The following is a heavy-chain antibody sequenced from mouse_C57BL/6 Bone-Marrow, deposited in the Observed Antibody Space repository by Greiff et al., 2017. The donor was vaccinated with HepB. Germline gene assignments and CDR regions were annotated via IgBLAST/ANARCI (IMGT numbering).Heavy chain of an antibody. V-gene: IGHV1-64*01. CDR3: APYYDYDVVFAY. J-gene: IGHJ3*01. CDR1: GYTFTSYW. Sequence: QVQLQQPGAELVKPGASVKLSCKASGYTFTSYWMHWVKQRPGQGLEWIGMIHPNSGSTNYNEKFKSKATLTVDKSSSTAYMQLSSLTSEDSAVYYCAPYYDYDVVFAYWGQGTLVTVSA. CDR2: IHPNSGST. D-gene: IGHD2-4*01.